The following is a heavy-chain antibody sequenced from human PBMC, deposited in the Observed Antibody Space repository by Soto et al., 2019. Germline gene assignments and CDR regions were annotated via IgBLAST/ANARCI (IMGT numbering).Heavy chain of an antibody. D-gene: IGHD5-18*01. CDR3: ARVEGYSYGKYYGIDV. V-gene: IGHV4-59*11. CDR1: GGSINTHY. CDR2: VYYNGIT. J-gene: IGHJ6*02. Sequence: SETLSRTGTVSGGSINTHYWSWIRQPPGKGLEWLGYVYYNGITNYNPSLKSRVTMSVDTSKNQLSLNLTSLTAADTAVYYCARVEGYSYGKYYGIDVLRQGTTVTVSS.